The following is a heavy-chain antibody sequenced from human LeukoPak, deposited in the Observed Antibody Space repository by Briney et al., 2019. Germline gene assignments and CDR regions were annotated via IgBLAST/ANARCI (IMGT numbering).Heavy chain of an antibody. J-gene: IGHJ4*02. D-gene: IGHD3-3*01. Sequence: SETLSLTCTVSGGSINSYYWSWIRQPPGKGLEWIGRIYTSGSTNYNPSLKSRVTMSVDTSKNQFSLKLSSETAADTAVYYCAREATDFWSGYALDYWGQGTLVTVSS. CDR3: AREATDFWSGYALDY. CDR2: IYTSGST. V-gene: IGHV4-4*07. CDR1: GGSINSYY.